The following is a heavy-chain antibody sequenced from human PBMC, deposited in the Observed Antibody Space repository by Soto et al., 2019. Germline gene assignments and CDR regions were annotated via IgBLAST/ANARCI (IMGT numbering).Heavy chain of an antibody. D-gene: IGHD2-2*01. V-gene: IGHV1-69*12. CDR1: GGTLSEHG. Sequence: QVQLVQSGAEAKKPGSAVRVSCKASGGTLSEHGISWVRQAPGQGLEWMGGIIPIYGTRDYAQRFDDRISITADESTGTVYLELSSLRSEDTAVYYCAKIRSPPGRDCMRISCSYYSYYGMDVWGQGTTVTVSS. CDR2: IIPIYGTR. J-gene: IGHJ6*02. CDR3: AKIRSPPGRDCMRISCSYYSYYGMDV.